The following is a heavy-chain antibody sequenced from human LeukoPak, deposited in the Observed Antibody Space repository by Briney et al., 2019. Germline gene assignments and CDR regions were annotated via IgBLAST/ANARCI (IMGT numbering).Heavy chain of an antibody. CDR3: ARHDALRWFDP. J-gene: IGHJ5*02. CDR2: IYYSGRT. D-gene: IGHD3-16*02. V-gene: IGHV4-39*01. Sequence: PSETLSLTCTVSGGSISSSSYYWGWIRQPPGKGLEWIGSIYYSGRTYYNPSLKSRVTISVDTSKNQLSLKVSSVTAADTAVHYCARHDALRWFDPWGQGILVTVSS. CDR1: GGSISSSSYY.